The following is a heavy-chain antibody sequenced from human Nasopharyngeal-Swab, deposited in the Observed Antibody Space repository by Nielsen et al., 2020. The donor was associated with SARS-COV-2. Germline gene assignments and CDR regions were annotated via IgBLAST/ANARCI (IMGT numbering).Heavy chain of an antibody. V-gene: IGHV3-49*04. CDR1: GFTFGDYA. Sequence: GGSLRLSCTASGFTFGDYATSWVRQAPGKGLEWVGFIRRKASGGTTEYAVSVKGRFTISRDDSKSIAYLQMNSLKTEDTAVYYCMSEAVAGTGDAFDIWGQGTMVTVSS. J-gene: IGHJ3*02. D-gene: IGHD6-19*01. CDR3: MSEAVAGTGDAFDI. CDR2: IRRKASGGTT.